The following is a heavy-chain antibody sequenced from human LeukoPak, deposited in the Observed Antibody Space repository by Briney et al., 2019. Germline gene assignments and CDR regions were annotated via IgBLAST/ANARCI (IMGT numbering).Heavy chain of an antibody. CDR1: GGSISSGSYY. CDR3: ARGILYYDILTGYLLYYFDY. V-gene: IGHV4-61*02. J-gene: IGHJ4*02. Sequence: SETLSLTCTVSGGSISSGSYYWSWIRQPAGKGLEWIGRIYTSGSTNYNPSLKSRVTISVDTSKNQFSLKLSSVTAADTAVYYCARGILYYDILTGYLLYYFDYWGQGTLVTVSS. CDR2: IYTSGST. D-gene: IGHD3-9*01.